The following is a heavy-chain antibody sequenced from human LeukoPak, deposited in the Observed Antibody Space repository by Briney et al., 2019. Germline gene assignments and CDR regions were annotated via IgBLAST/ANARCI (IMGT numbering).Heavy chain of an antibody. J-gene: IGHJ5*02. CDR3: AKFVGSMVRGVDNWFDP. CDR1: GFTFSSSA. V-gene: IGHV3-23*01. D-gene: IGHD3-10*01. Sequence: PGGSLRLSCAASGFTFSSSAMSWVRQTPGKGLEWVSAISGSGISTYYADSVKGRFTVSRDNSKNTLYLQMNSLRAEDTAVYYCAKFVGSMVRGVDNWFDPWGQGTLVTVSS. CDR2: ISGSGIST.